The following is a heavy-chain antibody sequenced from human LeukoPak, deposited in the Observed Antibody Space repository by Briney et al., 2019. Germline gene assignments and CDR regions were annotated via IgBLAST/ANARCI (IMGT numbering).Heavy chain of an antibody. V-gene: IGHV3-48*01. CDR1: GFTFSRYS. Sequence: GGTLRLSCAASGFTFSRYSMNWVRQAPGKGREGVSYISSSSRTIYYADFVKGRFTISRDNAKNSLYLPTDSLRAEDTAVYYCARVVEGLRGR. J-gene: IGHJ2*01. CDR2: ISSSSRTI. CDR3: ARVVEGL.